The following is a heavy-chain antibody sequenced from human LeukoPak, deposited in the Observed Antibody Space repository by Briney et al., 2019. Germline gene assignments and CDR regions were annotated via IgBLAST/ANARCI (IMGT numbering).Heavy chain of an antibody. CDR3: ARGGKVGPTPFDY. CDR2: IYTTGST. CDR1: GGSISSYY. Sequence: SETLSLTCTVSGGSISSYYWSWIRQPPGKGLEWIGRIYTTGSTNYTPSLKSRVTMSVDTSKNQFTLTLSSVTAADTAVYYCARGGKVGPTPFDYWGQGTLVTVSS. J-gene: IGHJ4*02. D-gene: IGHD1-26*01. V-gene: IGHV4-4*07.